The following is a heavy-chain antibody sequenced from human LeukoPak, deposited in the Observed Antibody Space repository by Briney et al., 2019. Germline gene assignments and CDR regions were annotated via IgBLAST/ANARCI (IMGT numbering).Heavy chain of an antibody. CDR3: ARDGNPGPSTSGWAIKWNFDL. Sequence: PSEALSLTCTVSGTSIRTGSTYWAWIRQTPGKGLAWIASVSYRGNTYHTPSLKSRATVSVDTSKNQLSLKLISVTAADTAVYYCARDGNPGPSTSGWAIKWNFDLWGRGTLVTVSS. J-gene: IGHJ2*01. D-gene: IGHD6-19*01. V-gene: IGHV4-39*07. CDR1: GTSIRTGSTY. CDR2: VSYRGNT.